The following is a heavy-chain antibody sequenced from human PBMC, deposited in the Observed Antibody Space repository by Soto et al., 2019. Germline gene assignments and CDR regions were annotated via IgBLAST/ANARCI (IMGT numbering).Heavy chain of an antibody. V-gene: IGHV3-30-3*01. CDR3: ARDPKTSGGQHWAFNYFDS. CDR2: ISYDGTNK. J-gene: IGHJ4*02. CDR1: GFSFSISP. Sequence: QVQLVESGGGVVQPGRSLRLSCAASGFSFSISPMHWVRQAPGKGPEWVALISYDGTNKFYADSVKGRFTISRDNSKSTLYLKVDSLSSEDAAVYYCARDPKTSGGQHWAFNYFDSWGQGTLVTVSS. D-gene: IGHD7-27*01.